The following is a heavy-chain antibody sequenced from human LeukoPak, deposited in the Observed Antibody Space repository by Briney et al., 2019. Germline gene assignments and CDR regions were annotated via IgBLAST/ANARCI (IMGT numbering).Heavy chain of an antibody. CDR1: GFAFSGYW. CDR2: IDNDGHGI. J-gene: IGHJ5*02. V-gene: IGHV3-74*03. D-gene: IGHD3-10*01. Sequence: GGSLRLSCAASGFAFSGYWMHWVRQGPEKGLELVSRIDNDGHGILYADSVKGRFTISRDNSKNTLYLQMNSLRAEDTAVYYCARDSLWFGERGWFDPWGQGTLVTVSS. CDR3: ARDSLWFGERGWFDP.